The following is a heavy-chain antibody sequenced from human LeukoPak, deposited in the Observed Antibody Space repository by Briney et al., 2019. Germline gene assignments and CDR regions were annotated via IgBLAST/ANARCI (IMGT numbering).Heavy chain of an antibody. CDR1: GYTFTGYY. CDR3: ARVGGSYYEGWFDP. V-gene: IGHV1-2*02. Sequence: ASVKVSCKASGYTFTGYYMHWVRQAPGQGLEWMGWINPNSGGTNYAQKFQGRVTMTRDTSISTAYMELSRLRSDDTAVYYCARVGGSYYEGWFDPWGQGTLVTVSS. CDR2: INPNSGGT. D-gene: IGHD1-26*01. J-gene: IGHJ5*02.